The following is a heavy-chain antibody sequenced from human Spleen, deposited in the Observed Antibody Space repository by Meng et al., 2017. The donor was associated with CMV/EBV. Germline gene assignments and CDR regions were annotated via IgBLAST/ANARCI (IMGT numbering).Heavy chain of an antibody. J-gene: IGHJ4*02. CDR2: INGDGSST. V-gene: IGHV3-74*01. CDR3: ARERGSFQLPIDY. D-gene: IGHD2-2*01. CDR1: GFTFSTYW. Sequence: GGSLRLSCAASGFTFSTYWMHWVRQVSGKGLEWVARINGDGSSTSYADSVKGRFTISRDNAEDTLYLQMNSLRAEDTAVYFCARERGSFQLPIDYWGQGTLVTVSS.